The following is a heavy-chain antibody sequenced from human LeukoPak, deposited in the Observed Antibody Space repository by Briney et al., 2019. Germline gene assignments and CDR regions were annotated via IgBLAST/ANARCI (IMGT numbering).Heavy chain of an antibody. Sequence: GSLRLSCAASGFTFSSYAMSWVRRPPGRGLEWGSVISGSGGSTYYAPSLKGRFTISRDTSKNKLYLQMNCLTAEDTAVYYCAKDLPTCYYGSGGYYNYDYYYGGMDVWGQGTTVTVSS. CDR3: AKDLPTCYYGSGGYYNYDYYYGGMDV. CDR1: GFTFSSYA. CDR2: ISGSGGST. J-gene: IGHJ6*02. D-gene: IGHD3-10*01. V-gene: IGHV3-23*01.